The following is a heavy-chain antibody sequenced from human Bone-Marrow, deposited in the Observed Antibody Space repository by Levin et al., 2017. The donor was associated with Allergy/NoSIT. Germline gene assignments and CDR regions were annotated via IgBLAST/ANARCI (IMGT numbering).Heavy chain of an antibody. CDR3: TTGGADCGGEPPGMDV. D-gene: IGHD2-21*01. Sequence: LSLTCAASGFTFSNAWMNWVRQAPGKGLEWVGRIKSKTDGGTTDYAAPVKGRFTISRDDSKNTLYLQMNSLKTEDTAVYYCTTGGADCGGEPPGMDVWGQGTTVTVSS. V-gene: IGHV3-15*07. J-gene: IGHJ6*02. CDR2: IKSKTDGGTT. CDR1: GFTFSNAW.